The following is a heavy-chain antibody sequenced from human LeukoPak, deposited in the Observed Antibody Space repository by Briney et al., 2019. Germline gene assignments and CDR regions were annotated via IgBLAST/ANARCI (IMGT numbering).Heavy chain of an antibody. CDR2: ISSSSSYI. CDR3: ARVRLRKDIVATDYFDY. Sequence: PGGSLRLSCAASRFTFSSYSMNWVRQAPGEGLEWVSSISSSSSYIYYAHSVKGRFTISRDNAKNSLYLQMNSLRAEDTAVYYCARVRLRKDIVATDYFDYWGQGTLVTVSS. D-gene: IGHD5-12*01. J-gene: IGHJ4*02. CDR1: RFTFSSYS. V-gene: IGHV3-21*01.